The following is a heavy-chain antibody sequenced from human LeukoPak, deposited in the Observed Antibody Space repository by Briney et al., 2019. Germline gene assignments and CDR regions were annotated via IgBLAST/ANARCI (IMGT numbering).Heavy chain of an antibody. V-gene: IGHV1-2*02. D-gene: IGHD2-15*01. CDR1: GYTFTGYY. CDR2: INPSSGGT. CDR3: ARGVVAATFYYYMDV. J-gene: IGHJ6*03. Sequence: ASVKVSCKPSGYTFTGYYMHWVRQAPGQGLEWMGWINPSSGGTNYPQKFLGRVTMTRDTSLSTAYMEVSGLRSDDTAVYYCARGVVAATFYYYMDVWGKGTTVTVSS.